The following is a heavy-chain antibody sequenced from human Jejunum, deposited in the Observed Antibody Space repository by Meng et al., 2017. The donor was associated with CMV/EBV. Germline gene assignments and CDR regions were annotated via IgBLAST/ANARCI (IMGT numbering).Heavy chain of an antibody. J-gene: IGHJ4*02. Sequence: SGGSIGSYYWSWIRQPPGKGLEWIGYIYYSGSTNYNPSLKSRVTISVDTSKNQFSLKLSSVTAADTAVYYCARTLLWFGASYYFDYWGQGTLVTVSS. D-gene: IGHD3-10*01. CDR3: ARTLLWFGASYYFDY. V-gene: IGHV4-59*01. CDR2: IYYSGST. CDR1: GGSIGSYY.